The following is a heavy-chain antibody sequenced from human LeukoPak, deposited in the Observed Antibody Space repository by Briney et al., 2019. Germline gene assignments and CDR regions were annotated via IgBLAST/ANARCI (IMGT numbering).Heavy chain of an antibody. D-gene: IGHD3-22*01. V-gene: IGHV4-61*01. CDR1: GVSVSSGSYY. J-gene: IGHJ4*02. CDR3: ARWGNDNSGYHFDY. Sequence: SETLSLTCTVSGVSVSSGSYYWSWIRQPPGKGLEWIGYIYYSGSTNYNPSLKSRVTISVDTSKNQFSLKLSSVTAADTAVYYCARWGNDNSGYHFDYWGQGSLVTVSS. CDR2: IYYSGST.